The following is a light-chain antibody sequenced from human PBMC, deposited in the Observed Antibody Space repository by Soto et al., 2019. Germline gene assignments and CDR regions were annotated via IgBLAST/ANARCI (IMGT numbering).Light chain of an antibody. V-gene: IGKV3D-20*01. CDR1: HRISGRH. CDR2: DAS. Sequence: DNVLTQSPATLSVSPGERVILSCGAVHRISGRHVAWFQQRPGLAPRLLIYDASTRATGIPDRFSCSGSGTDFTLTISRLEPEDFAVYYCHQYGTSPWTFGQGTKVDIK. J-gene: IGKJ1*01. CDR3: HQYGTSPWT.